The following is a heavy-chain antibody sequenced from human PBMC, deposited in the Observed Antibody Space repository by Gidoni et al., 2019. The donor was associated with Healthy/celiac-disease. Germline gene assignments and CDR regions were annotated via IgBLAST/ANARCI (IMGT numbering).Heavy chain of an antibody. Sequence: QVQLVESGGGVVQPGRSLRLSCAASGFTFSSYGMHWVRQAPGKGLGWVAVIWYDGINKYYADSVKGRFTISRDNSKNTLYLQMNSLRAEDTAVYYCARARGIGHAFDIWGQGTMVTVSS. CDR3: ARARGIGHAFDI. CDR1: GFTFSSYG. D-gene: IGHD3-16*01. J-gene: IGHJ3*02. CDR2: IWYDGINK. V-gene: IGHV3-33*01.